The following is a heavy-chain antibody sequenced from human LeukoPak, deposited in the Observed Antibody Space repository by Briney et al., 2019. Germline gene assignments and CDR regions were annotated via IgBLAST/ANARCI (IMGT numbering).Heavy chain of an antibody. CDR2: ISYDGSNI. Sequence: GRSLRLSCAASGFNFNNYLMHWVRQAPGVGLEWVGLISYDGSNIYYSDSVKGRFTISRDNSKNTLYLQMNSLRPEDTAVYYCTRDPTQYLRYGYFDYWGQGTLVTVSS. D-gene: IGHD4-11*01. J-gene: IGHJ4*02. CDR1: GFNFNNYL. V-gene: IGHV3-30*04. CDR3: TRDPTQYLRYGYFDY.